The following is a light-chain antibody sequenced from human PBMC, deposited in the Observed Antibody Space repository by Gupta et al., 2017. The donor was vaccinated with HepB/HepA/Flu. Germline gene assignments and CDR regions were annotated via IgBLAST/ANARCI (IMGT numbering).Light chain of an antibody. CDR2: NDN. CDR1: SSNIGNDN. J-gene: IGLJ1*01. Sequence: QPVLTQPPSTSGPPGQRVTLSCSGSSSNIGNDNAYWYQQLPGTAPKLLIYNDNQRPSGVPDLFSGSKSGTTAPLASSGLRSEDEADYYCVGWDDSLSGYVFGAGTKVTVL. V-gene: IGLV1-47*02. CDR3: VGWDDSLSGYV.